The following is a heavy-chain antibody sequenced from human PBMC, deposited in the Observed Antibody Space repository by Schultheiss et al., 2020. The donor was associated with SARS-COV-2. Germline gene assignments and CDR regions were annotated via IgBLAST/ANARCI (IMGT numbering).Heavy chain of an antibody. D-gene: IGHD2-2*01. CDR2: ISYDGSNK. V-gene: IGHV3-30*18. CDR3: ANAVPAAMSFGSDAFDI. CDR1: GFTFSSYG. J-gene: IGHJ3*02. Sequence: GGSLRLSCAASGFTFSSYGMHWVRQAPGKGLEWVAVISYDGSNKYYADSVKGRFTISRDNSKNTLYLQMNSLRAEDTAVYYCANAVPAAMSFGSDAFDIWGQGTMVTVSS.